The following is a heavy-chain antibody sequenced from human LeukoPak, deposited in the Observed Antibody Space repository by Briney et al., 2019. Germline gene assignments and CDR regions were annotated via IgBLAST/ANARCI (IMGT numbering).Heavy chain of an antibody. Sequence: PSETLSLTCAVYGGSFSGYYWSWIRQPPGKGLGWIGEINHSGSTNYNPSLKSRVTISVDTSKNQFSLKLSSVTAADTAVYYCARGWAAAMITFGGVIPDYFDYWGQGTLVTVSS. CDR3: ARGWAAAMITFGGVIPDYFDY. J-gene: IGHJ4*02. CDR2: INHSGST. D-gene: IGHD3-16*02. V-gene: IGHV4-34*01. CDR1: GGSFSGYY.